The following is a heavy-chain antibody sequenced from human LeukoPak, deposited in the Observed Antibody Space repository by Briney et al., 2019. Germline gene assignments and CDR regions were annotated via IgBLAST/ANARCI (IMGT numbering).Heavy chain of an antibody. CDR1: GYSITINYY. J-gene: IGHJ6*03. Sequence: SETLSLTCTVSGYSITINYYWAWIRQSPGTGLEWIGSVYHNGETYYNPSLKSRVIISVDTSKNEFSLRLTSVTAADTAVYYCVTPRSWELSDMAVWGKGTTVIVSS. D-gene: IGHD1-26*01. CDR2: VYHNGET. V-gene: IGHV4-38-2*02. CDR3: VTPRSWELSDMAV.